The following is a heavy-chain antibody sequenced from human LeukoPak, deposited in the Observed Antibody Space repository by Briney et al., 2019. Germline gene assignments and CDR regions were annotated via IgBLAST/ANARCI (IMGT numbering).Heavy chain of an antibody. D-gene: IGHD1-1*01. CDR3: SKRTSTGLYFFDC. CDR1: GFTFSSSV. J-gene: IGHJ4*02. CDR2: IGSVGGT. Sequence: PGGSLRLSCAASGFTFSSSVMSWVRQAPGKGLEWVSTIGSVGGTYYADSVKGRFTISRDKSKNTLYLQVNNLRAEDTAVYYCSKRTSTGLYFFDCWGQGTLVTVSS. V-gene: IGHV3-23*01.